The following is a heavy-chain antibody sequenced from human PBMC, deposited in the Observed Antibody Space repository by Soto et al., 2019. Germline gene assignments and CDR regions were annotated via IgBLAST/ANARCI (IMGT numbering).Heavy chain of an antibody. D-gene: IGHD3-10*01. V-gene: IGHV3-30*18. J-gene: IGHJ4*02. Sequence: QVQLVESGGGVVQPGRSLRLSCAASGFTFSSYGMHWVRQAPGKGLEWVAVISYDGSNKYYADSVKGRFTISRDNSKNTLYLQMNSLRAEDTAVYYCAKVWSLWSTVYYFDYWGQGTLVTVSS. CDR1: GFTFSSYG. CDR3: AKVWSLWSTVYYFDY. CDR2: ISYDGSNK.